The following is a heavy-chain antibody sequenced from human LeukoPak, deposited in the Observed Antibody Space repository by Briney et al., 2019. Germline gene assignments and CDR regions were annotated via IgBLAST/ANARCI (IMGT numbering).Heavy chain of an antibody. J-gene: IGHJ6*03. CDR3: ARCIAVAGTPYYYYYYMDV. CDR1: GYTFTSYG. D-gene: IGHD6-19*01. V-gene: IGHV1-18*01. Sequence: GASVKVSCKASGYTFTSYGIRWVRQAPRQGLAWMGWISAYNGNTNYAQKLQGRVTMTTDTSTSTAYMELRSLRSDDTAVYYCARCIAVAGTPYYYYYYMDVWGKGTTVTVSS. CDR2: ISAYNGNT.